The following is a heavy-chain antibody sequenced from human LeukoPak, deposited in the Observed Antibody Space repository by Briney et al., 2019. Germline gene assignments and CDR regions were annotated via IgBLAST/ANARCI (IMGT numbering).Heavy chain of an antibody. D-gene: IGHD4-17*01. J-gene: IGHJ6*02. CDR3: ASVLRSTSYYYYYGMDV. CDR2: INHSGST. CDR1: GGSFSGYY. V-gene: IGHV4-34*01. Sequence: PSETPSLTCAVYGGSFSGYYWSWIRQPPGKGLEWIGEINHSGSTNYNPSLKSRVTISVDTSKNQFSLKLSSVTAADTAVYYCASVLRSTSYYYYYGMDVWGQGTTVTVSS.